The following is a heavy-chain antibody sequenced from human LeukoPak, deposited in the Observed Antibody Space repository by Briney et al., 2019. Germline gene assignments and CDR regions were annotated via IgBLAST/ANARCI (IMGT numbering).Heavy chain of an antibody. V-gene: IGHV3-23*01. Sequence: GGSLRLSCAASGFTFSSYAMSWVRQAPGKGLEWVSGISGSGGSTYYADSVKGRFTISRDDSKNTVYLQMNSLRTEDTAVYYCAKTPKIRGVSNFDYWGQGTLVTVSS. CDR2: ISGSGGST. CDR1: GFTFSSYA. D-gene: IGHD3-10*01. CDR3: AKTPKIRGVSNFDY. J-gene: IGHJ4*02.